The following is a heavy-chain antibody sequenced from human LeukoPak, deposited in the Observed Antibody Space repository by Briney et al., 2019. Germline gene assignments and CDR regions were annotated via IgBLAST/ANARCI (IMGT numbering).Heavy chain of an antibody. Sequence: SETLSLTCAVSGGSISSSNWWSWVRQPPGKGLEWIGEIYHSGSTNYNPSLKSRVTISVDTSKNQFSLKLSSVTAADTAVYYCARARARYCSGGSCYPGHYYYGMDVWAKGPRSPSP. CDR1: GGSISSSNW. D-gene: IGHD2-15*01. V-gene: IGHV4-4*02. CDR3: ARARARYCSGGSCYPGHYYYGMDV. J-gene: IGHJ6*02. CDR2: IYHSGST.